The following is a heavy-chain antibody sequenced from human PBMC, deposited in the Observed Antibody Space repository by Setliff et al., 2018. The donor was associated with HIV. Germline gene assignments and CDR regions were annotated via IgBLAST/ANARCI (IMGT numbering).Heavy chain of an antibody. J-gene: IGHJ3*02. CDR3: AREALRGYSGYTNGATDAFDI. CDR2: IYSGGST. Sequence: GGSLRLSCAASGFTVSSNYMSWVRQAPGKGLEWVSVIYSGGSTYYADSVKGRFTISRDNSKNTLYLQMNSLRAEDTAVYYCAREALRGYSGYTNGATDAFDIWGQGTMVTVSS. D-gene: IGHD5-12*01. CDR1: GFTVSSNY. V-gene: IGHV3-53*01.